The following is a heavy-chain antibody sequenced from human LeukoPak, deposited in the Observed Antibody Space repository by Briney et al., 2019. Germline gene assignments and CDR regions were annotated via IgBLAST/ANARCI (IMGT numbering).Heavy chain of an antibody. CDR2: ISGDGGST. CDR1: GFTFDDYA. V-gene: IGHV3-43*02. D-gene: IGHD2-15*01. J-gene: IGHJ6*02. Sequence: GGSLRLSCAASGFTFDDYAMHWVRQAPGKGLEWVSLISGDGGSTYYADSVKGRFTISRDNSKNSLYPQMNSLRTEDTALYYCAKDLTPVVAATHYYYYGMDVWGQGTTVTVSS. CDR3: AKDLTPVVAATHYYYYGMDV.